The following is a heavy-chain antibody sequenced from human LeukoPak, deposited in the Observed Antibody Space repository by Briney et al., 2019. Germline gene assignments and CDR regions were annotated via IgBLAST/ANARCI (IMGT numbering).Heavy chain of an antibody. CDR2: IYWDDDK. V-gene: IGHV2-5*08. CDR1: GGSISSYYW. D-gene: IGHD4-17*01. CDR3: ARQTVEDNGDFLIDY. J-gene: IGHJ4*02. Sequence: TLSLTCTVSGGSISSYYWSWIRQPPGKALEWLALIYWDDDKRYSPSLKSRLTITKDTSKNQVVLTMTNMDPVDTATYYCARQTVEDNGDFLIDYRGQGTLVTVSS.